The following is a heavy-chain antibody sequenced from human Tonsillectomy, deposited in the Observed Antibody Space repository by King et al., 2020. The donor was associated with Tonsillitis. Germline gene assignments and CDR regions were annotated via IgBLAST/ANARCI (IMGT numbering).Heavy chain of an antibody. D-gene: IGHD5-12*01. CDR3: AEDKVATIPRGYFDY. V-gene: IGHV3-23*04. Sequence: VQLVESGGGLVQIGGSLRLSCAASGFTFSSYAMSWVRQAPGKGLEWVSSIRGRGGSTYSADSVKGRFTISRDNSKNTLYLQMSSLRDEDTAVYYGAEDKVATIPRGYFDYWGQGTMVTVSS. J-gene: IGHJ3*01. CDR2: IRGRGGST. CDR1: GFTFSSYA.